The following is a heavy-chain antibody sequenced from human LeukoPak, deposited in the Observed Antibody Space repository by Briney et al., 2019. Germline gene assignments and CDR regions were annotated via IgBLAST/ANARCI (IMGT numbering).Heavy chain of an antibody. V-gene: IGHV3-11*01. CDR2: ISSSGSTI. D-gene: IGHD3-9*01. Sequence: GGSLRLSCAVSGFTFSDYYMSWIRQAPGKGLEWFSYISSSGSTIYYADSVKGRFTISRDNAKNSVYLQMTSLRAEDTAVYYCARGSDWVSFDYWGQGTLVTVSS. J-gene: IGHJ4*02. CDR3: ARGSDWVSFDY. CDR1: GFTFSDYY.